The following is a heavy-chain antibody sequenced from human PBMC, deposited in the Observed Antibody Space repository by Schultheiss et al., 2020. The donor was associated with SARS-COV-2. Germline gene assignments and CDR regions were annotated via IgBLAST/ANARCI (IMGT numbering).Heavy chain of an antibody. CDR3: ARAPTPAKGYGMDV. Sequence: ASVKVSCKASGGTFSSYAISWVRQAPGQGLEWMGWISGYDGNTNYAQKLQGRVTMTTDTSTSTAYMELSSLRSEDTAVYYCARAPTPAKGYGMDVWGQGTTVTVSS. V-gene: IGHV1-18*01. J-gene: IGHJ6*02. CDR2: ISGYDGNT. CDR1: GGTFSSYA.